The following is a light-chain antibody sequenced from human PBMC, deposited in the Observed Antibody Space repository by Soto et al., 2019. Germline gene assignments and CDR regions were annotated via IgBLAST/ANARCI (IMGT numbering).Light chain of an antibody. CDR3: CSYTNTNSWV. J-gene: IGLJ3*02. Sequence: QSALTQPASVSGSPGQSITISCTGTTNDIGGYNQVSWYQQHPGKAPKLIIYEVAKRPSGVSYRFSGSRSGNTASLTISGLQAEDEADYHCCSYTNTNSWVCGGATKLTVL. CDR2: EVA. CDR1: TNDIGGYNQ. V-gene: IGLV2-23*02.